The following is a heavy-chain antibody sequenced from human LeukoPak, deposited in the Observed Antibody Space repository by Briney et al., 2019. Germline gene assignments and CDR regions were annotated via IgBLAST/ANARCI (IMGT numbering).Heavy chain of an antibody. CDR1: GGSFSGYY. CDR2: INHSGST. CDR3: ASVRANTAYYYYYGMDV. V-gene: IGHV4-34*01. Sequence: PSETLSLTCAVYGGSFSGYYWSWIRQPPGKGLEWIGEINHSGSTNYNPSLKSRVTISVDTSKNQFSLKLSSVTAADTAVYYRASVRANTAYYYYYGMDVWGPGTTVTVSS. D-gene: IGHD3-10*01. J-gene: IGHJ6*02.